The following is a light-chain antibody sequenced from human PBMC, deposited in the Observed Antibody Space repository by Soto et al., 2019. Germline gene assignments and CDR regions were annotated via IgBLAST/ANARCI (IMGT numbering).Light chain of an antibody. J-gene: IGLJ2*01. V-gene: IGLV2-23*01. CDR1: SSDVGSYKL. Sequence: SALTQPASVSGSPGQSITISCTGTSSDVGSYKLVSWYQQHPGKAPKLMIYEGSKRPSGVSNRFSGSKSGNTSSLTISGLQAEDEADYYCCSYAGSSSHVVFGGGTKLTVL. CDR2: EGS. CDR3: CSYAGSSSHVV.